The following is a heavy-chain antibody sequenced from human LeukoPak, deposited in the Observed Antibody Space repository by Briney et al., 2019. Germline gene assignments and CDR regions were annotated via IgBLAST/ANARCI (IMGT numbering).Heavy chain of an antibody. Sequence: ASVKVSCKASGYTFTSYDFNWVRQATGQGLEWMGWMNPNSGNTGYAQKFQGRVTMTRNTSISTAYMELSSLRSEDTAVYYCARGGREKGWFGELLPDYYYYYYMDVWGKGTTVTISS. V-gene: IGHV1-8*01. CDR2: MNPNSGNT. D-gene: IGHD3-10*01. CDR3: ARGGREKGWFGELLPDYYYYYYMDV. J-gene: IGHJ6*03. CDR1: GYTFTSYD.